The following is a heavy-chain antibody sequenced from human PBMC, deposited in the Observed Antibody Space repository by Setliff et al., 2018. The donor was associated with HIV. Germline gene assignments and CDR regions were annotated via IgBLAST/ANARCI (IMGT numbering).Heavy chain of an antibody. D-gene: IGHD2-15*01. CDR2: IYTRGNT. CDR1: GDSIAASH. J-gene: IGHJ4*02. CDR3: ASSPAWRSDSGLHTFDY. Sequence: SETLSLTCTVSGDSIAASHWNWIRQASGRRLEWIGRIYTRGNTNYNPSLRSRVTMSVDTSKNQFSLKLSSVTAADTAVYYCASSPAWRSDSGLHTFDYWGQGTLVTVSS. V-gene: IGHV4-4*07.